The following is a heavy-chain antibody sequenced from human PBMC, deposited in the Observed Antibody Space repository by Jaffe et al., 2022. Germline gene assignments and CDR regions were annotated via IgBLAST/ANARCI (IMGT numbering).Heavy chain of an antibody. J-gene: IGHJ4*02. V-gene: IGHV3-30*02. CDR1: GFTFSSYG. CDR2: IWHDGSKG. D-gene: IGHD4-17*01. CDR3: VKGGPGAYGNYGTFQY. Sequence: QVHLVESGGRVVQPGGSLRLSCAASGFTFSSYGIHWVRQAPGKGLEWTAIIWHDGSKGYYADSVKGRFTVSRDDSKNMVYLQMNSLRTEDTATYYCVKGGPGAYGNYGTFQYWGQGALVTVSS.